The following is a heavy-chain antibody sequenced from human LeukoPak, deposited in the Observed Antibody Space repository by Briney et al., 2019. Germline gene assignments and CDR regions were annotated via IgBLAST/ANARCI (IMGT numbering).Heavy chain of an antibody. J-gene: IGHJ6*02. CDR2: MNPNSGNT. V-gene: IGHV1-8*01. CDR3: ARMGSGSYYYYGMDV. D-gene: IGHD3-10*01. Sequence: GASVKVSCKASGYTFTSYDINWVRQATGQGLEWMGWMNPNSGNTGYAQKFQGRVTMTRNTSISTAYMELSSLRSEHTAVYYCARMGSGSYYYYGMDVWGQGTTVTVSS. CDR1: GYTFTSYD.